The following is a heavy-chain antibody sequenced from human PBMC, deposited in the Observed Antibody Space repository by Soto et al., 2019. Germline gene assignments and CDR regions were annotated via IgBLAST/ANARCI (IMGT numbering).Heavy chain of an antibody. V-gene: IGHV4-39*01. CDR2: IYYSGRT. CDR3: AKNLPRTGRFDY. J-gene: IGHJ4*02. Sequence: SETLSLTCTLSGASITSTTYFWAWFRQPPGKGLEWVGSIYYSGRTYYNPSLRSRVTISVDRSKNQFSLTMSSVTAADTAVYYCAKNLPRTGRFDYWGQGTSVTVS. CDR1: GASITSTTYF.